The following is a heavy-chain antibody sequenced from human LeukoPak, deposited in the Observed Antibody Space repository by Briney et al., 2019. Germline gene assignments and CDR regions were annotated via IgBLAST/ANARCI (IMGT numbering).Heavy chain of an antibody. V-gene: IGHV1-8*02. J-gene: IGHJ5*02. CDR3: ARKNYCSGGSCYSRGWFDP. CDR2: MNPNSGNT. D-gene: IGHD2-15*01. Sequence: ASVKVSCKASGYTFTSYDINWVRQATGQGLEWMGLMNPNSGNTVYAQKFQGRVTMTRDTSISTAYMELSSLRSEDTAMYYCARKNYCSGGSCYSRGWFDPWGQGTLVTVSS. CDR1: GYTFTSYD.